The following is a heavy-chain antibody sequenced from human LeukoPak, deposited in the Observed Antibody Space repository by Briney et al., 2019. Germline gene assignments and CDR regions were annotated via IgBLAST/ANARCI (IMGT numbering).Heavy chain of an antibody. J-gene: IGHJ4*02. V-gene: IGHV3-23*01. D-gene: IGHD6-13*01. CDR3: ASIPGYSSSWTIDY. CDR2: ISGSGGST. Sequence: GGSLRLSCAASGFTFSSYAMSWVRQAPGKGLEWVSAISGSGGSTYYADSVKGRFTISRDNSKNTLYLQVNSLRAEDTAVYYCASIPGYSSSWTIDYWGQGTLVTVSS. CDR1: GFTFSSYA.